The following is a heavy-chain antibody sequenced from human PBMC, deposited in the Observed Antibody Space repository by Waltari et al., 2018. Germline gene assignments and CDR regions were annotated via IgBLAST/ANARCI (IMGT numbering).Heavy chain of an antibody. CDR2: INPNTGDT. J-gene: IGHJ5*02. CDR3: ARDWGYYSDTSGYPSNWFGP. D-gene: IGHD3-22*01. Sequence: VQLVQSGAAVKKPGASVKVSCNASGYAFTGYSFHWXXXXPGQGREWMGRINPNTGDTTYAQEFQGRVTMTRDTSISTAYMELTSLRSEDTAVYYCARDWGYYSDTSGYPSNWFGPWGQGTLVTVSS. CDR1: GYAFTGYS. V-gene: IGHV1-2*06.